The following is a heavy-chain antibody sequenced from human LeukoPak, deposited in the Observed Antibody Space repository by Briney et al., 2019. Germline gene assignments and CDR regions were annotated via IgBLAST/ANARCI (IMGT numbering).Heavy chain of an antibody. V-gene: IGHV1-2*02. Sequence: ASVKVSCKASGYTFTDYYMNWVRQAPGQGLEWMGWINPNSGGTNHAQKFQGRVTMTRDTSISTAYMELSRLRSDDTAIYYCARAGLPIFYYYVDVWGRGTTVTISS. CDR2: INPNSGGT. J-gene: IGHJ6*03. CDR1: GYTFTDYY. CDR3: ARAGLPIFYYYVDV. D-gene: IGHD5/OR15-5a*01.